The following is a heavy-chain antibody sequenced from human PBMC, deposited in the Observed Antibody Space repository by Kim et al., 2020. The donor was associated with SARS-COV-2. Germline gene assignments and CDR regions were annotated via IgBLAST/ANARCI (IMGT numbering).Heavy chain of an antibody. V-gene: IGHV3-53*04. CDR1: GFTVSSNY. CDR2: IYSGGST. CDR3: ARELGTGIAADYYGMDV. D-gene: IGHD6-13*01. Sequence: GGSLRLSCAASGFTVSSNYMSWVRQAPGKGLEWVSVIYSGGSTYYADSVKGRFTISRHNSKNTLYLQMNSLRAEDTAVYYCARELGTGIAADYYGMDVWGQGTTVTVSS. J-gene: IGHJ6*02.